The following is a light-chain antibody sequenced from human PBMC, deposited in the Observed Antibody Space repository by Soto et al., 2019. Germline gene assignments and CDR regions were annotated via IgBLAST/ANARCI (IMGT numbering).Light chain of an antibody. CDR3: SSYAVSSYV. J-gene: IGLJ1*01. CDR2: EVS. Sequence: QSVLTQPPSASGSPGPSVTISCTGTSSDVGGYNYVSWYQQHPGKGPKLMIYEVSKRYSGVPDRFSGSKSGNTASLTVSGLQAEDEADYYCSSYAVSSYVFGTGAKVTVL. CDR1: SSDVGGYNY. V-gene: IGLV2-8*01.